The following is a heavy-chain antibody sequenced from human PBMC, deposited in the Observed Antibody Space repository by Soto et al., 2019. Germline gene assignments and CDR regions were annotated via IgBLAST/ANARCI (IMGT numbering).Heavy chain of an antibody. D-gene: IGHD5-12*01. CDR1: GYSFTSYW. V-gene: IGHV5-51*01. J-gene: IGHJ3*02. CDR3: ASQEMATKNVADFDT. CDR2: IYPGDSDT. Sequence: GESLKISCKGSGYSFTSYWIGWVRQMPGKGLEWMGIIYPGDSDTRYSPSFQGQVTISADKSISTAYLQWSSLKASDTAMYYCASQEMATKNVADFDTWGQGTIVTVSS.